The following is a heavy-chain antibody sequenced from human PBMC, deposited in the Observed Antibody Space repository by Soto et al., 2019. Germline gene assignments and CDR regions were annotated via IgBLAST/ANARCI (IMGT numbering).Heavy chain of an antibody. CDR2: INPNSGGT. J-gene: IGHJ4*02. CDR1: GYTFTGYY. D-gene: IGHD1-26*01. V-gene: IGHV1-2*02. CDR3: ARVIVGAPGFDY. Sequence: ASVKVSCKASGYTFTGYYMHWVRQVPGQGLEWMGWINPNSGGTNYAQKFQGRVTMTRDTSISTAYMEPSRLRSDDTAVYYCARVIVGAPGFDYWGQGTLVTVSS.